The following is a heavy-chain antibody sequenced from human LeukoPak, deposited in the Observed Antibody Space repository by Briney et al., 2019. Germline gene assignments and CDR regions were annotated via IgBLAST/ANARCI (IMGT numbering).Heavy chain of an antibody. CDR1: GFTFSSYE. CDR2: ILNSGTTT. V-gene: IGHV3-48*03. Sequence: GGSLRLSCAASGFTFSSYEMNWVREAPGKGLEWVSYILNSGTTTYYADSVKGRFTISRDSAKNSLYLQMNSLRAEDTGVYYCARDPPDYWGQGILVTVSS. CDR3: ARDPPDY. J-gene: IGHJ4*02.